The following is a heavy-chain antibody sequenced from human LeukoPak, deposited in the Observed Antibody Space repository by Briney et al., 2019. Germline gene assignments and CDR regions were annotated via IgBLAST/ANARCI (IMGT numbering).Heavy chain of an antibody. V-gene: IGHV4-4*07. CDR1: GGSISSYY. Sequence: SETLSLTCTVSGGSISSYYWSWIRQPAGKGLEWIGRIYTSGSTNYNPSLKSRVTMSVDTSKNQFSLKLSSVTAADTAVYYCARGTASSSWYSSDAFDIWGQGTMVTVSS. CDR2: IYTSGST. J-gene: IGHJ3*02. D-gene: IGHD6-13*01. CDR3: ARGTASSSWYSSDAFDI.